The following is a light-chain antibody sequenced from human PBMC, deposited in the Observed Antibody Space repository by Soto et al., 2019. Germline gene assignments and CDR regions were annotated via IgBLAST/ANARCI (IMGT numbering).Light chain of an antibody. Sequence: NYVAWYQQKPGQAPRLLIYDASNRATGIPARFSGSWSGTDFTLSICGLEPEDVAIYYCQQRSNRPALICGGGTKVDIK. CDR2: DAS. J-gene: IGKJ4*01. CDR3: QQRSNRPALI. CDR1: NY. V-gene: IGKV3-11*01.